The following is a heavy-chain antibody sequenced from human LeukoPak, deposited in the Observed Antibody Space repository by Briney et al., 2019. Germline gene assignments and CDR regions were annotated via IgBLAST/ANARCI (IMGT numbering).Heavy chain of an antibody. CDR2: ISYSGST. V-gene: IGHV4-31*03. CDR1: GGSISSGGYY. Sequence: SETLSLTCTVSGGSISSGGYYWSWIRQHPGRGLEWIGYISYSGSTYYNPSLKSRVTISVDTSRNQFSLKLSSVTAADTAVYYCARDLGYCTSTSCRYFDFWGQGTLVTVSS. J-gene: IGHJ4*02. D-gene: IGHD2-2*01. CDR3: ARDLGYCTSTSCRYFDF.